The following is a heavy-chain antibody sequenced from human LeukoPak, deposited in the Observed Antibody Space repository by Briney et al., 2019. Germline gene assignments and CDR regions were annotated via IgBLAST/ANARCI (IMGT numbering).Heavy chain of an antibody. J-gene: IGHJ4*02. Sequence: PSETLSLTCTVSGGSISNYYWSWIRQPPGKGLEWIGYIYYSGSTNYNPSLKSRVTISVDTSKNQFSLKLSSVTAADTAVYYCARVPVGSYSIDYWGQGTLVTVSS. CDR1: GGSISNYY. CDR2: IYYSGST. V-gene: IGHV4-59*01. CDR3: ARVPVGSYSIDY. D-gene: IGHD1-26*01.